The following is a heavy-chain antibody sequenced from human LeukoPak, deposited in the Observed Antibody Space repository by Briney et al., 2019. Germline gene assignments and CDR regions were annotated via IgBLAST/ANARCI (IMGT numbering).Heavy chain of an antibody. D-gene: IGHD2-2*01. V-gene: IGHV4-38-2*01. Sequence: SETLSLTCAVSGYSITSGYYWGWIRQPPGKGLEWIGSIYHSGSTYYNPSLKTLLTMSVDTSKNQFSVKLSSVTSADKAVYYCARLYLRDHCSSTSCYGLYFDYWGQGTLVTVSS. J-gene: IGHJ4*02. CDR1: GYSITSGYY. CDR3: ARLYLRDHCSSTSCYGLYFDY. CDR2: IYHSGST.